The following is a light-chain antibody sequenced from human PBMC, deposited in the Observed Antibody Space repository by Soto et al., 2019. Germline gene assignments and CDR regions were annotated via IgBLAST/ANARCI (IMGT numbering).Light chain of an antibody. Sequence: DLQMTQSPSSLSASVGDRVTITCQASQDMSSYLNWYQQKPGKAPNLLIYDASNLETGVPSRFSGSGSGTDFTFTLSSLQAEDCETYDCLQDYSYPWTFGQGTKVDIK. CDR1: QDMSSY. J-gene: IGKJ1*01. CDR3: LQDYSYPWT. V-gene: IGKV1-33*01. CDR2: DAS.